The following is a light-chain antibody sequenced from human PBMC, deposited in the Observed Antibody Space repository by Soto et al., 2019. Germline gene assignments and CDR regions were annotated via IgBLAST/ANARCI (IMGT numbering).Light chain of an antibody. J-gene: IGKJ1*01. CDR2: GAS. CDR3: QQYGSSPRT. Sequence: GTRSLSSAYQSNHSCRASQSVSSSYLAWYQQKPGQAPRLLIYGASSRATGIPDRFSGSGSGTDFTLTISRLEPEDFAVYYCQQYGSSPRTFGQGTKVDIK. V-gene: IGKV3-20*01. CDR1: QSVSSSY.